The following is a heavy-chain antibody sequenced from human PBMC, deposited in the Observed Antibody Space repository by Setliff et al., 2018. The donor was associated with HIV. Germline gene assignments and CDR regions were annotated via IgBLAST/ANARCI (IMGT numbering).Heavy chain of an antibody. D-gene: IGHD3-22*01. V-gene: IGHV3-21*01. CDR2: ISSTSDIV. J-gene: IGHJ4*02. CDR1: RFTLSSYT. CDR3: VRDFHDSSGYSDF. Sequence: GGSLRLSCAASRFTLSSYTMNWVRQAPGKGLEWVSSISSTSDIVYYADSVKGRFTISRDNARNSLYLQMNSLRVEDTAVYYCVRDFHDSSGYSDFWGQGTLVTVSS.